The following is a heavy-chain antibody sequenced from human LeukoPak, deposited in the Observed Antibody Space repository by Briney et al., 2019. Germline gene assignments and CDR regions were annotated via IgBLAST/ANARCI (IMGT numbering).Heavy chain of an antibody. CDR2: IYRSGSI. J-gene: IGHJ4*02. Sequence: SETLSLTCTVSNYSISRDYYWGWIRQPPGKGLEWIGSIYRSGSIYYNPSLKSRVTISVDTSKNQFSLKLSSVTAADTAVYYCARDNSGSYPDYWGQGTLVTVSS. D-gene: IGHD1-26*01. CDR1: NYSISRDYY. V-gene: IGHV4-38-2*02. CDR3: ARDNSGSYPDY.